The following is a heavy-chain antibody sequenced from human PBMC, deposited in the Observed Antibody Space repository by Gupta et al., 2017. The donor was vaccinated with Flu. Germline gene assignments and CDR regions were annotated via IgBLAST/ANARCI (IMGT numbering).Heavy chain of an antibody. CDR3: ARGPLYSSGWSCTY. V-gene: IGHV3-33*01. D-gene: IGHD6-19*01. CDR1: FSSYG. Sequence: FSSYGMHWVRQAPGKGLEWVAVIWYDGSNKYYADSVKGRFTISRDNSKNTLYLQMNSLRAEDTAVYYCARGPLYSSGWSCTYWGQGTLVTVSS. J-gene: IGHJ4*02. CDR2: IWYDGSNK.